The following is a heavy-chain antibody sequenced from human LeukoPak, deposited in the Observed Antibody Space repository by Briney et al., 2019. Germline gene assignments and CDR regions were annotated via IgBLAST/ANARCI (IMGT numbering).Heavy chain of an antibody. Sequence: ASVKVSCKASGYTFTGYYMHWVRQAPGKGLEWMGDFDPEDGETIYAQKFQGRVTMTEDTSTDTAYMELSSLRSEDTAVYYCATDVSSGYSSDFDYWGQGTLVTVSS. J-gene: IGHJ4*02. CDR3: ATDVSSGYSSDFDY. CDR2: FDPEDGET. V-gene: IGHV1-24*01. CDR1: GYTFTGYY. D-gene: IGHD3-22*01.